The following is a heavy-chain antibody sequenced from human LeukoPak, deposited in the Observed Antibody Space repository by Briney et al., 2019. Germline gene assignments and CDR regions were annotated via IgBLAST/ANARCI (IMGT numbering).Heavy chain of an antibody. Sequence: PGGSLRLSCAASGFTFSTYSMNWVRQAPGKELEWVSSITSSSSYMYYADSLKGRFTISRDNAKNSLYLQMNSLRAEDTAVYYCARVLYSSSPGGFDYWGQGTLVTVSS. D-gene: IGHD6-13*01. CDR2: ITSSSSYM. J-gene: IGHJ4*02. V-gene: IGHV3-21*01. CDR1: GFTFSTYS. CDR3: ARVLYSSSPGGFDY.